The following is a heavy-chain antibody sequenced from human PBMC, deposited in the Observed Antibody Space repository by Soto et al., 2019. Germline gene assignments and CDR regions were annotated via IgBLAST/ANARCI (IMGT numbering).Heavy chain of an antibody. J-gene: IGHJ4*02. Sequence: GESLKISCKVSGYSFTSYWIAWVRQMPGKGLEWMAIINPGDSETKYSPSFEGQVIISADKSINTAYLQWSSLKASDTAMYYCARHAMYYDILSGYYFAYWGQGSQVTVSS. V-gene: IGHV5-51*01. CDR2: INPGDSET. CDR3: ARHAMYYDILSGYYFAY. D-gene: IGHD3-9*01. CDR1: GYSFTSYW.